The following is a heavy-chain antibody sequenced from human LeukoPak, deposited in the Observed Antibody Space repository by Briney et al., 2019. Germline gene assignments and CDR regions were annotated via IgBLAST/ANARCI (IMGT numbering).Heavy chain of an antibody. CDR3: AREGGSYRALDY. CDR1: GDSISYYN. CDR2: ILTSGST. J-gene: IGHJ4*02. Sequence: SETLSLTCTVSGDSISYYNWSWLRQPAGKGLEWIGRILTSGSTNYNPSLKSRVTVSVDTSKNQFSLKLSSVTAADTAVYYCAREGGSYRALDYWGQGTLVTVSS. D-gene: IGHD1-26*01. V-gene: IGHV4-4*07.